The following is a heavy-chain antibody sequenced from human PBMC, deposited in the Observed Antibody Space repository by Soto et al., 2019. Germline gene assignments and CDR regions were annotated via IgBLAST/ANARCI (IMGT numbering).Heavy chain of an antibody. Sequence: SETLSLTCAVYGGSFSGYYWSWIRQPPGKGLEWIGEINHSGSTNYNPSLKSRVTISVDTSKNQFSLKLSSVTAADTAVYYCARFEHCSGGSCYSIDYWGQGTLVTVSS. CDR1: GGSFSGYY. CDR3: ARFEHCSGGSCYSIDY. J-gene: IGHJ4*02. D-gene: IGHD2-15*01. CDR2: INHSGST. V-gene: IGHV4-34*01.